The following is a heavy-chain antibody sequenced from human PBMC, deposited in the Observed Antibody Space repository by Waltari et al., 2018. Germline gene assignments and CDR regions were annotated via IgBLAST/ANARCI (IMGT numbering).Heavy chain of an antibody. CDR2: ISSSSSYI. D-gene: IGHD2-15*01. V-gene: IGHV3-21*01. J-gene: IGHJ4*02. CDR3: AREASYGGFDY. Sequence: EVQLVESGGGLVKPGGSLRLSCAASGFTFSSYSMNWVRQAPGKGLEWVSSISSSSSYIYYAYSVKGRFTISRDNAKNSLYLQMNSLRAEDTAVYYCAREASYGGFDYWGQGTLVTVSS. CDR1: GFTFSSYS.